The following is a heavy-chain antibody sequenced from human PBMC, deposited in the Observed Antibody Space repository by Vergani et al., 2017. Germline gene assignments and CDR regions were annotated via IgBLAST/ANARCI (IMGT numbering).Heavy chain of an antibody. V-gene: IGHV3-23*01. CDR1: GFTFSSYA. J-gene: IGHJ3*02. CDR3: AMRLYDSSGYHDAFDI. Sequence: EVQLLESGGGLVQPGGSLRLSCAASGFTFSSYAMSWVRQAPGKGLEWVSAISGSGGSTYYADSVKGRFTIARDNSKNTLYLQMNSLRAEDTAVYYCAMRLYDSSGYHDAFDIWGQGTMVTVSP. D-gene: IGHD3-22*01. CDR2: ISGSGGST.